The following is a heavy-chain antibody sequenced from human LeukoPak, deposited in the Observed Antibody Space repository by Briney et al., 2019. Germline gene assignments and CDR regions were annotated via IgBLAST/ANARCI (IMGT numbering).Heavy chain of an antibody. D-gene: IGHD3-16*01. J-gene: IGHJ6*03. CDR1: QFTFSSHA. CDR3: ARGGTYYYQYYYMDV. Sequence: PGGSLRLSCAASQFTFSSHAMNWVRQAPGKGLDWVAVMSFDGSHIYYADSVKGRFTISRDNSKNTLFLQMNSLNADDTAVCYCARGGTYYYQYYYMDVWGKGTTVTVSS. CDR2: MSFDGSHI. V-gene: IGHV3-30*01.